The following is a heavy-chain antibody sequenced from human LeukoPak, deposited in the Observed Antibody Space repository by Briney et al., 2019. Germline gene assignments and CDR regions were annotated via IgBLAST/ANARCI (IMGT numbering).Heavy chain of an antibody. J-gene: IGHJ5*02. Sequence: ASVKVSCKVSGSTLTELSMHWVRQAPGEGLEWKGGFDPEDGEPIYAQKFQGRVTMTEDTSTDTVHMELSSLRSEDTAVYYCATDFLGFDPWGQGTLVTVSS. D-gene: IGHD2/OR15-2a*01. V-gene: IGHV1-24*01. CDR3: ATDFLGFDP. CDR1: GSTLTELS. CDR2: FDPEDGEP.